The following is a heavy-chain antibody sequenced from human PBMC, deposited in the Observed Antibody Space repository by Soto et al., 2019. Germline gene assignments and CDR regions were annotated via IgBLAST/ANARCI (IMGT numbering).Heavy chain of an antibody. CDR1: GGSFSDYY. CDR2: ISHSGTT. D-gene: IGHD3-10*01. V-gene: IGHV4-34*01. CDR3: ARGLGVGYYYSGMDV. J-gene: IGHJ6*02. Sequence: KTSETLSLTCALYGGSFSDYYWSWIRQPPGKGLEWIGEISHSGTTNYNPSLKSRVTISVDTSKNQLSLNLSSVTAADTAVYYCARGLGVGYYYSGMDVWGQGTTVTVSS.